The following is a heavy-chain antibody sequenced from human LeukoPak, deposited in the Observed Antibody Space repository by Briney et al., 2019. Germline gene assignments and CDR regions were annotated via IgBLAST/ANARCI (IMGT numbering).Heavy chain of an antibody. CDR3: AREGYDFWSGYYDY. V-gene: IGHV4-61*02. J-gene: IGHJ4*02. Sequence: TLSLTCTVSGGSISSGSYYWSWIRQPAGKGLEWIGRIYTSGSTNYNPSLKSRVTISVDTSKNQFSLKLSSVTAADTAVYYCAREGYDFWSGYYDYWGQGTLVTVSS. D-gene: IGHD3-3*01. CDR2: IYTSGST. CDR1: GGSISSGSYY.